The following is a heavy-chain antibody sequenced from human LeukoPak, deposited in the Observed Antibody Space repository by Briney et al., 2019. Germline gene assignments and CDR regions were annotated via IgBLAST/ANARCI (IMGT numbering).Heavy chain of an antibody. Sequence: GGSLRLSCAASEFTFSSYAMHWGRQAPGKGLEWVAVILYDGSNKYYADSVKGRLTISRDNSKNTLYLQMNSLRAEDTAVYYCARGSKYNSRWSRNKWFDPWGQGTLVTVSS. D-gene: IGHD6-13*01. J-gene: IGHJ5*02. CDR1: EFTFSSYA. CDR3: ARGSKYNSRWSRNKWFDP. V-gene: IGHV3-30*04. CDR2: ILYDGSNK.